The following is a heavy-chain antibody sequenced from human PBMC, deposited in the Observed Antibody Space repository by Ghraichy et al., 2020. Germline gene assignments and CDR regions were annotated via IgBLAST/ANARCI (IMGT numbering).Heavy chain of an antibody. CDR1: GFTFGSYA. D-gene: IGHD2-2*01. Sequence: GGSLRLSCAASGFTFGSYAMSWVRQAPGKGLEWVSSISASGGSIYYADSVKGRFTLSRDNSKNTLYLQLNSLRAEDTAIYYCAKDGVIVVVPAAHSYFDYWGQGTLVTVSS. CDR2: ISASGGSI. J-gene: IGHJ4*02. CDR3: AKDGVIVVVPAAHSYFDY. V-gene: IGHV3-23*01.